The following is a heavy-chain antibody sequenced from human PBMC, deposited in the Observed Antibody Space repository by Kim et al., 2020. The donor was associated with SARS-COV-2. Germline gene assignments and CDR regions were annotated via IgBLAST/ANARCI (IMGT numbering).Heavy chain of an antibody. J-gene: IGHJ6*02. CDR2: LYVGGNT. CDR3: AGGPYDGYGSECGMDV. Sequence: GGSLRLSCAASGLSVSTNYMTWVRQAPGKGLEWVSLLYVGGNTYYADSVKGRFTISRDDSKNILWLQMNSLAAEDTAVYYCAGGPYDGYGSECGMDVWGPGITLTVSS. CDR1: GLSVSTNY. D-gene: IGHD3-22*01. V-gene: IGHV3-53*01.